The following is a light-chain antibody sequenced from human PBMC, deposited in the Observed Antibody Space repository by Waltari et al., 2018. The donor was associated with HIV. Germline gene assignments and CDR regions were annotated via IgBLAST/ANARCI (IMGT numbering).Light chain of an antibody. CDR1: SSDVGSYNY. V-gene: IGLV2-14*03. CDR3: GSYTSSSTYV. CDR2: DVD. Sequence: QSALTQPASVSGSPGQSSTLSCPGTSSDVGSYNYVPWYQHHPGQAPKLMIYDVDNRLPGVSSRFSGSKSGNTASLTISGLRAEDEADYYCGSYTSSSTYVVGTGTEVTVL. J-gene: IGLJ1*01.